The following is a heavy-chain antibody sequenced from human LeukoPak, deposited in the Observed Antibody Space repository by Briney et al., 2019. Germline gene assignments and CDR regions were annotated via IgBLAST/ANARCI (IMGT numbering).Heavy chain of an antibody. V-gene: IGHV3-23*01. D-gene: IGHD3-22*01. CDR3: ARHYYDSSGLGWFDP. CDR1: GFTFSSYA. CDR2: ISGSGGST. J-gene: IGHJ5*02. Sequence: GGSLRLSCAASGFTFSSYAMSWVRQAPGKGLEWVSAISGSGGSTYYADSVKGRFTIPRDNSKNTLYLQMNSLRAEDTAVYYCARHYYDSSGLGWFDPWGQGTLVTVSS.